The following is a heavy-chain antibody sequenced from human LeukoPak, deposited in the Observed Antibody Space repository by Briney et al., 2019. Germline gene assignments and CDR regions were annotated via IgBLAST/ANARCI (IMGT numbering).Heavy chain of an antibody. Sequence: GGSLRLSCEASEFPFDDYPLHSVRQAPGKGLEWVSLISWDGTSTYYGDSVKGRFTISRDNNNYSLYLQMNNLRPGDTALYYCAKGPDSSLVGAFDLWGQGTMVTVSS. J-gene: IGHJ3*01. CDR2: ISWDGTST. V-gene: IGHV3-43*01. CDR3: AKGPDSSLVGAFDL. CDR1: EFPFDDYP. D-gene: IGHD5-18*01.